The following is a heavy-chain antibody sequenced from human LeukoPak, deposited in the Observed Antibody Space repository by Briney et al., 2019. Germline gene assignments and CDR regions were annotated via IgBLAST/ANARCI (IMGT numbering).Heavy chain of an antibody. CDR1: GDSISSYY. D-gene: IGHD3-9*01. CDR3: ARPSFDILTDYFPNYDYYYMDV. Sequence: PSETLSLTCSVSGDSISSYYWTWIRQTPGKGLEWIAYIHYNGNTKSNPSLKSRVTISVDTSKNQFSLKLSSVTAADTAVYFCARPSFDILTDYFPNYDYYYMDVWGKGTTVTISS. J-gene: IGHJ6*03. V-gene: IGHV4-59*12. CDR2: IHYNGNT.